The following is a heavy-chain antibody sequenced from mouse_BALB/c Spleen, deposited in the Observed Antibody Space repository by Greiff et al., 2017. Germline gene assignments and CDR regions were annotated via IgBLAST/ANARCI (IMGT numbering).Heavy chain of an antibody. CDR1: GFSLTSYG. J-gene: IGHJ4*01. CDR2: IWAGGST. D-gene: IGHD2-3*01. CDR3: ARGEYDGYFYAMDY. Sequence: VQLMESGPGLVPPSQSLSITCTVSGFSLTSYGVHWVRQSPGKGLEWLGVIWAGGSTNYNSALMSRLSISKDNSKSQVFLKMNSLQTDDTAMYYCARGEYDGYFYAMDYWGQGTSVTVSS. V-gene: IGHV2-9*02.